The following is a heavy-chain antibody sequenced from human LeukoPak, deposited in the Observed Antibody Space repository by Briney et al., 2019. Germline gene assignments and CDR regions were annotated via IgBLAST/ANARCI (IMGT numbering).Heavy chain of an antibody. J-gene: IGHJ4*02. Sequence: GGSLRLSCAASGFTFSDYYMSWIRQAPGKGLEWVSYISSSGSTIYYADSVKGRFTISKDNAKNSLYLQMNSLRAEDTAVYYCASGLLESSGYFLNYWGQGTLVTVSS. D-gene: IGHD3-22*01. CDR1: GFTFSDYY. V-gene: IGHV3-11*01. CDR2: ISSSGSTI. CDR3: ASGLLESSGYFLNY.